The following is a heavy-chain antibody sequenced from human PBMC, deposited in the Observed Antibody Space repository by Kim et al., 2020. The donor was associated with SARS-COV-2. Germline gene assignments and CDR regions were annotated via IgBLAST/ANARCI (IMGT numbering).Heavy chain of an antibody. CDR1: GYTFTSYD. CDR2: MNPNSGNT. J-gene: IGHJ3*02. CDR3: ARRQWLEHHDAFDI. V-gene: IGHV1-8*01. D-gene: IGHD6-19*01. Sequence: ASVKVSCKASGYTFTSYDINWVRQATGQGLEWMGWMNPNSGNTGYAQKFQGRVTMTRNTSISTAYMELSSLRSEDTAVYYCARRQWLEHHDAFDIWGQGTMVTVSS.